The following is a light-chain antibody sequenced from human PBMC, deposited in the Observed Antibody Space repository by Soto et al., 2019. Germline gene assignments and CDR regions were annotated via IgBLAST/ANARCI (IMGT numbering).Light chain of an antibody. V-gene: IGKV3-20*01. CDR2: GAS. CDR1: QSVASDY. CDR3: QQYGSSPWT. Sequence: EIVLTQSPGTLSLSSGERATLSCGASQSVASDYLAWYQQTPGQAPRLLIFGASIRATGVPARFSGSGTGTDFTLTISRLEPEDIAVYYCQQYGSSPWTFGQGTEVEIK. J-gene: IGKJ1*01.